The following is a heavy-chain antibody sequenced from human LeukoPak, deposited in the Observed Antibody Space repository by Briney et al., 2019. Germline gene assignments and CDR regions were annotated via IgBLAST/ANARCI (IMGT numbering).Heavy chain of an antibody. D-gene: IGHD2-2*02. Sequence: SETLSLTCAVYGGSFSGYYWSWIRQPPGKGLEWIGEINHSGSTNYNPSLKSRVTISVDTSKNQFSLKLSSVTAADTAVYYRARAPPGYCSSTSCYRRTNWFDPWGQGTLVTVSS. CDR3: ARAPPGYCSSTSCYRRTNWFDP. V-gene: IGHV4-34*01. CDR1: GGSFSGYY. J-gene: IGHJ5*02. CDR2: INHSGST.